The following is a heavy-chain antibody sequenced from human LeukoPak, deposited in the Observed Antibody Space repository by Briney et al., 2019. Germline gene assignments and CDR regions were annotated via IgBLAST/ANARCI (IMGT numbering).Heavy chain of an antibody. D-gene: IGHD1-26*01. CDR1: GGSISSFY. J-gene: IGHJ4*02. Sequence: SETLFLTCSVSGGSISSFYWTWIRQPPGKGLEWIGSIYYSGSADYNPSLKSRVTISVDTSKSQFSLRLSSVTAADTAVYFCARGVGATTQFDYWGQGTLVTVSS. V-gene: IGHV4-59*08. CDR3: ARGVGATTQFDY. CDR2: IYYSGSA.